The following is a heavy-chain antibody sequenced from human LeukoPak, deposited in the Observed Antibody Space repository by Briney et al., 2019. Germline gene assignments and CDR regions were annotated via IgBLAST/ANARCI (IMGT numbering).Heavy chain of an antibody. V-gene: IGHV3-30-3*01. J-gene: IGHJ6*03. CDR2: ISYDGSNK. Sequence: GGSLRLSCAASGFTFSSYAMHWVRQAPGKGLEWVAVISYDGSNKYYADSVKGRFTISRDNSKNTLYLQMNSLRAEDTAVYYCARAANPDYYYYMDVWGKGTTVTVSS. CDR1: GFTFSSYA. CDR3: ARAANPDYYYYMDV. D-gene: IGHD2-15*01.